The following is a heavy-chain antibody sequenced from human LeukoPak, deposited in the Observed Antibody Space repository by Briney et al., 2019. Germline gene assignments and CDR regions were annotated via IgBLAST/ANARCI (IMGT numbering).Heavy chain of an antibody. D-gene: IGHD3-16*01. J-gene: IGHJ6*02. CDR3: ARGGGLDV. V-gene: IGHV3-7*03. CDR2: INHNGNVN. CDR1: GFTFSSYG. Sequence: GGSLRLSCAASGFTFSSYGMHWVRQAPGKGLEWVASINHNGNVNYYVDSVKCRFTISRDNAKNSLYLQMSNLRAEDTAVYFCARGGGLDVWGQGATVTVSS.